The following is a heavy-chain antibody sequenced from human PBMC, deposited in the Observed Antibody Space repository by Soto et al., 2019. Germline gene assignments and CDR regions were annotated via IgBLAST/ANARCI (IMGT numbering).Heavy chain of an antibody. V-gene: IGHV3-30-3*01. CDR3: ARGVWYSSSWLGDY. D-gene: IGHD6-13*01. CDR2: ISYDGSNK. J-gene: IGHJ4*02. CDR1: GFTFSSYA. Sequence: QVQLVESGGGVVQPGRSLRLSCAASGFTFSSYAMHWVRQAPGKGLEWVAVISYDGSNKYYADSVKGRFTISRDNSKNTLYLQMNSLRAEDTAVYYCARGVWYSSSWLGDYWGQGTLVTVSS.